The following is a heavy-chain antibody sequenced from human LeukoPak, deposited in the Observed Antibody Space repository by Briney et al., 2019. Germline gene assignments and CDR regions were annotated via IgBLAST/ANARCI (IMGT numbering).Heavy chain of an antibody. CDR2: IYYSGST. J-gene: IGHJ4*02. CDR3: ARHLPYSGYDLSRAKDTAMPDY. Sequence: SGTLSLTCAVSGGSISSSSYYWGWIRQPPGKGLEWIGSIYYSGSTYYNPSLKSRVTISVDTSKNQFSLKLSSVTAADTAVYYCARHLPYSGYDLSRAKDTAMPDYWGQGTLVTVSS. V-gene: IGHV4-39*01. CDR1: GGSISSSSYY. D-gene: IGHD5-12*01.